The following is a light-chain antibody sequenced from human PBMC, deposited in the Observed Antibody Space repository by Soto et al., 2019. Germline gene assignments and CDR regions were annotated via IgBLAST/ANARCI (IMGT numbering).Light chain of an antibody. CDR2: VVS. V-gene: IGLV2-14*03. Sequence: QSALTQPASVSAPPGQSITISCTGTSSDIGAYNYVSWYQHHPGKAPKLMIYVVSNRPSGVSNRFSGSKSGNTASLTISGLQAEDEADYYCSSYTTSSTYVFGAGTKVTVL. CDR3: SSYTTSSTYV. J-gene: IGLJ1*01. CDR1: SSDIGAYNY.